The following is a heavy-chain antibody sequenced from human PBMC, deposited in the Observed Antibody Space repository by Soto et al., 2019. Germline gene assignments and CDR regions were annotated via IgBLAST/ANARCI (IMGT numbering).Heavy chain of an antibody. CDR2: IIPIFGTA. CDR1: GGTFSSYA. J-gene: IGHJ6*02. V-gene: IGHV1-69*13. D-gene: IGHD2-8*01. CDR3: ARYCTNGVCTYYYGMDV. Sequence: SVKVSCKASGGTFSSYAISWVRQAPGQGLEWMGGIIPIFGTANYAQKFQGRVTITADESTSTAYMELSSLRSEDTAVYYCARYCTNGVCTYYYGMDVWGQGTTVTVSS.